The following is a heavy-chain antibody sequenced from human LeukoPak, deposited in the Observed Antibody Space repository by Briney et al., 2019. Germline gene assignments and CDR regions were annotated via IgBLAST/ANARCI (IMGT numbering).Heavy chain of an antibody. CDR2: IYYSGST. Sequence: SEALSLTCTVSGGSISGYYWSWIRQPPGKGREWIANIYYSGSTNYSRSLRSRVTISVDTSKNQSSLELTSVTAADTAVYYCARGVWSSGWSAYYFDYWGQGTLVTVSP. CDR3: ARGVWSSGWSAYYFDY. D-gene: IGHD6-19*01. J-gene: IGHJ4*02. V-gene: IGHV4-59*01. CDR1: GGSISGYY.